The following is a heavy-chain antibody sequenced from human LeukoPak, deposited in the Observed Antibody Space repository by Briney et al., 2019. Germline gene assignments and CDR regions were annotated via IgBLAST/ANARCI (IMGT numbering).Heavy chain of an antibody. Sequence: ASVKVSCKAPGYTFTSYGISWVRQAPGQGLEWMGWISAYNGNTNYAQKLQGRVTMTTDTSTSTAYMELRSLRSDDTAVYYCARASGVSSSWYGGSYWGQGTLVTVSS. CDR2: ISAYNGNT. J-gene: IGHJ4*02. CDR3: ARASGVSSSWYGGSY. CDR1: GYTFTSYG. V-gene: IGHV1-18*04. D-gene: IGHD6-13*01.